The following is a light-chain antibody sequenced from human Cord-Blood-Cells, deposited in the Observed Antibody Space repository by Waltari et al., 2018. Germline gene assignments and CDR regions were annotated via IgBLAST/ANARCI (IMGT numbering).Light chain of an antibody. CDR2: DAS. CDR1: QSVSSY. CDR3: QQRSNWPPVT. V-gene: IGKV3-11*01. Sequence: EIVLTQSPATLSFSPGERATLPCRASQSVSSYLAWYQQKPGQAPRLLIYDASNRATGIPARFSGSGSGTDFTLTISSLEPEDFAVYYCQQRSNWPPVTFGPGTKVDIK. J-gene: IGKJ3*01.